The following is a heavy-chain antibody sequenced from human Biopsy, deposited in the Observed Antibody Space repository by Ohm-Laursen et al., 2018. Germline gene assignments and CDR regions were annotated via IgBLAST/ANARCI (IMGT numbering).Heavy chain of an antibody. D-gene: IGHD3-22*01. CDR1: GYSFTNYY. Sequence: SVKVSCKASGYSFTNYYLHWVRQAPGQGLQWMGRINPNNDNTVYAQQFQGRVTMTKDTSTSTVYMDLSSLTFDDSAVYYCARGDYFDSNGYFWFDPWGQGTLATVSS. J-gene: IGHJ5*02. CDR3: ARGDYFDSNGYFWFDP. CDR2: INPNNDNT. V-gene: IGHV1-46*01.